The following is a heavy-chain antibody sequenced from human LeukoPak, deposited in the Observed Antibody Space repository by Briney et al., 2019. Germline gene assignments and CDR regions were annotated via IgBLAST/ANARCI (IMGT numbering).Heavy chain of an antibody. CDR2: IDSSGSA. J-gene: IGHJ4*02. Sequence: SETLSLTCSVSGGSISSHYWSWIRQPAGKGLEWIGRIDSSGSANYNPSLKSRVTMSVDTSKNQSSLRLSSVTAADTAVYYCATEILGAPTPGAYWGQGTLVTVSS. V-gene: IGHV4-4*07. D-gene: IGHD2-8*02. CDR3: ATEILGAPTPGAY. CDR1: GGSISSHY.